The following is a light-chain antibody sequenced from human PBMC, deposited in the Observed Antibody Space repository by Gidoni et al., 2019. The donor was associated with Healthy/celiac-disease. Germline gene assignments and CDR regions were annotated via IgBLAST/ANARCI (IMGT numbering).Light chain of an antibody. Sequence: SSDLTHDPAVSVALGQTVRITCQGDSLRSYYASWYQQKPGQAPVLVIYGKNNRPSGIPDRFSGSSSGNTASLTITGAQAEDEADYYCNSRDSSGVVFGGGTKLTVL. CDR3: NSRDSSGVV. J-gene: IGLJ2*01. V-gene: IGLV3-19*01. CDR1: SLRSYY. CDR2: GKN.